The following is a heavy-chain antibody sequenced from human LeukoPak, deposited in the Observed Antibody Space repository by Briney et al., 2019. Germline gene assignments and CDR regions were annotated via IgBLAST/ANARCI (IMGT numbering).Heavy chain of an antibody. V-gene: IGHV3-7*01. CDR3: ARVSNCNYADY. Sequence: GSLRLSCAASGFTFSSYWMSWVRQAPGKGLEWVANIKQDGSEKYYVDSVKGRFTISRDNAKNSLYLQMNSLRAEDTAVYYCARVSNCNYADYWGQGTLVTVSA. J-gene: IGHJ4*02. CDR1: GFTFSSYW. CDR2: IKQDGSEK. D-gene: IGHD1-7*01.